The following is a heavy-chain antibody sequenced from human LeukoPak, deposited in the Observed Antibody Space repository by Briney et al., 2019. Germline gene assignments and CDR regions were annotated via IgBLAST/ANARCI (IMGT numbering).Heavy chain of an antibody. V-gene: IGHV3-21*01. J-gene: IGHJ6*03. CDR3: ARGYHCSSTSCYVGGYYYYMDV. D-gene: IGHD2-2*01. Sequence: GESLRLSCAASGFTFSSYSMNWVRQAPGKGLEWVSSISSSSSYIYYADSVKGRFTISRDNAKNSLYLQMNSLRAEDTAVYYCARGYHCSSTSCYVGGYYYYMDVWGKGTTVTVSS. CDR2: ISSSSSYI. CDR1: GFTFSSYS.